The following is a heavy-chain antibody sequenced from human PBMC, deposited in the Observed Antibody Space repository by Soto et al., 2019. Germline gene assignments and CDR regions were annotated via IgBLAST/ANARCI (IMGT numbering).Heavy chain of an antibody. D-gene: IGHD2-2*01. CDR3: DSHVPAAGYYSGMDV. CDR1: GGTFSSYA. J-gene: IGHJ6*02. V-gene: IGHV1-69*12. CDR2: IIPIFGTA. Sequence: QVQLVQSGAEVKKPGSSVKVSCKASGGTFSSYAISWVRQAPGQGLEWMGGIIPIFGTANYAQKFQGRVTXTAGXCXCTAYMELSSLRSEDTAVYYCDSHVPAAGYYSGMDVWGQGTTVTVSS.